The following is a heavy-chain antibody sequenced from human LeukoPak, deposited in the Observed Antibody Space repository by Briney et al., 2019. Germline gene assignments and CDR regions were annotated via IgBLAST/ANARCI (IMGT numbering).Heavy chain of an antibody. CDR2: INHSGST. D-gene: IGHD1-26*01. V-gene: IGHV4-34*01. J-gene: IGHJ3*02. Sequence: PSETLSLTCAVYGGSFSGYYWSWIRQPPGKGLEWIGEINHSGSTNYNPSLKSRVTISVDTSKNQFSLKLSSVTAADTAVYYCARLPLYSGSYGAFDIWGQGTVVTVSS. CDR1: GGSFSGYY. CDR3: ARLPLYSGSYGAFDI.